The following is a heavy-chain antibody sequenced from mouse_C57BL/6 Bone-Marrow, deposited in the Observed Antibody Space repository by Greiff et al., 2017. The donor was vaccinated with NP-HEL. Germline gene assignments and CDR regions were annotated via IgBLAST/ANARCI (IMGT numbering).Heavy chain of an antibody. D-gene: IGHD3-1*01. J-gene: IGHJ2*01. CDR3: ARGGQLEYFDY. CDR2: IYPSDSET. V-gene: IGHV1-61*01. Sequence: QVQLQQPGAELVRPGSSVKLSCKASGYTFTSYWMDWVKHRPGQGLEWIGNIYPSDSETHYNQKFKDKATLTVDKSSSTAYMQLSSLTSEDSAVYYCARGGQLEYFDYWGQGTTLTVSS. CDR1: GYTFTSYW.